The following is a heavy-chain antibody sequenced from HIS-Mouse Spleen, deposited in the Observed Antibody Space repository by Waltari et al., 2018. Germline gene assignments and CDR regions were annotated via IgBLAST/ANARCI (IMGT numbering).Heavy chain of an antibody. CDR3: ARGRRGYYSDAFDI. J-gene: IGHJ3*02. Sequence: EVQLVESGGGLVQPGGPLQLPCAALGFSFSSLAIHLVPQATGKGLEWVSAIGTAGDTYYPGSVKGRFTISRENAKNSLYLQMNSLRAGDTAVYYCARGRRGYYSDAFDIWGQGTMVTVSS. D-gene: IGHD3-10*01. V-gene: IGHV3-13*01. CDR1: GFSFSSLA. CDR2: IGTAGDT.